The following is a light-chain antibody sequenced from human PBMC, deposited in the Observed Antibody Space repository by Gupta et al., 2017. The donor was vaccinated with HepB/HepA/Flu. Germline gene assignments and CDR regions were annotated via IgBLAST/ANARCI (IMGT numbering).Light chain of an antibody. J-gene: IGLJ3*02. CDR3: SSYTSSSTRL. V-gene: IGLV2-14*01. Sequence: QSALTQPASVSGSPGQSITISCTGTSSDVGGYNYVSWYQQHPGKAPKLMIYDVSNRPSGVSNRFSGSKSGNTGSLTISGLQADDEADYYCSSYTSSSTRLFGGGTKLTVL. CDR2: DVS. CDR1: SSDVGGYNY.